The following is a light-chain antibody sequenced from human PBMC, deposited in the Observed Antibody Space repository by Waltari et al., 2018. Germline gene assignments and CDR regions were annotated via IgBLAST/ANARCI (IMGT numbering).Light chain of an antibody. CDR2: DAS. V-gene: IGKV1D-12*01. CDR3: QETNTFPIT. Sequence: DIQMTQSPSSVSASVGDTVTITCRASQDISNQLTWYQQKPGKAPKCLIYDASTLESGVPSRFSGSGSGTDFTLTVRSLQPEDFATYYCQETNTFPITFGQGTRLEIK. CDR1: QDISNQ. J-gene: IGKJ5*01.